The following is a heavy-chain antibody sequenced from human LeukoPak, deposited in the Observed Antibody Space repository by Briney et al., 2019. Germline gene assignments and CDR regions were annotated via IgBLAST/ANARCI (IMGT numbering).Heavy chain of an antibody. D-gene: IGHD2-2*01. CDR1: GGTFSSYA. CDR2: IIPIFGTA. V-gene: IGHV1-69*05. J-gene: IGHJ5*02. CDR3: SLGPRVPAATTNWFDP. Sequence: SVKVSCKASGGTFSSYAISWVRQAPGQGLEWMGGIIPIFGTANYAQKFQGRVTITTDESTSTAYTELSSLRSEDTAVYYCSLGPRVPAATTNWFDPWGQGTLVTVSS.